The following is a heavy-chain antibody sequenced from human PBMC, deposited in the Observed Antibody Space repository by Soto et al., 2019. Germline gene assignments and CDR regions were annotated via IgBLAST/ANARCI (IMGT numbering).Heavy chain of an antibody. CDR3: AHRSRGYAYYFDQ. CDR2: IFWDDDK. Sequence: QITLKESGPTLAKPTQTLTLTCSFSGFSLSTRGVGVGWIRQPLGKALEWLALIFWDDDKWYSPSLRSRLTITEDTSKNQVVLIMTNMDPVDTATYYCAHRSRGYAYYFDQWGQGTLVTVSS. CDR1: GFSLSTRGVG. V-gene: IGHV2-5*02. D-gene: IGHD5-12*01. J-gene: IGHJ4*02.